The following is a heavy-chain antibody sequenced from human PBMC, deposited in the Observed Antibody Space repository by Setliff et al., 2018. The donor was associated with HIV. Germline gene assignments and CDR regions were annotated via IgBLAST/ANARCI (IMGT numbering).Heavy chain of an antibody. J-gene: IGHJ4*02. CDR2: ISSSGSTI. Sequence: LSLSCAASGFTFSDYYMSWIRQAPGKGLEWVSYISSSGSTIYYADSVKGRFTISRDNAKNSLYLQMNSLRAEDTAMYYCARDKGPPPVVHLDYWGQGTLVTVSS. V-gene: IGHV3-11*01. CDR1: GFTFSDYY. CDR3: ARDKGPPPVVHLDY. D-gene: IGHD3-10*02.